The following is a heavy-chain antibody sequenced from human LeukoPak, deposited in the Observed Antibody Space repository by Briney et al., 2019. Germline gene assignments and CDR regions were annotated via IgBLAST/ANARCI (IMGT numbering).Heavy chain of an antibody. CDR1: GGPINNIDYY. J-gene: IGHJ4*02. CDR3: ARVTFGSTMAR. D-gene: IGHD3-10*01. V-gene: IGHV4-39*07. CDR2: IYYSGST. Sequence: SETLSLTCIVSGGPINNIDYYWGWIRQPPGKGLEWIGGIYYSGSTYYNPSLKSRVTVSIDTSKNQFSLKVTSVTAADTAIYYCARVTFGSTMARWGQGALVTVSS.